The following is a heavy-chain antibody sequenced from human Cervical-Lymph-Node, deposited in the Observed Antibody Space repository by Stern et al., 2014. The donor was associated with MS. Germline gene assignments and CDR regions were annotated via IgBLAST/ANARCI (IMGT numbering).Heavy chain of an antibody. D-gene: IGHD3-9*01. J-gene: IGHJ6*02. V-gene: IGHV1-69*01. Sequence: VQLVESGAEVKQPGSSVNVSCKASGGPFRSYGFSWVRQAPGQGLEWMGGSIPIFGVTNYEQKYQGRVTIIADESTNTVYMELSSLRSEDTAVYYCARHFDWLLGAEDYGMDVWGQGTTVTVSS. CDR1: GGPFRSYG. CDR3: ARHFDWLLGAEDYGMDV. CDR2: SIPIFGVT.